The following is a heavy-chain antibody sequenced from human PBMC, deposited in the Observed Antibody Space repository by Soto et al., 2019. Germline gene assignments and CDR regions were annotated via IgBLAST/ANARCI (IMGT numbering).Heavy chain of an antibody. J-gene: IGHJ5*02. CDR2: IHDRGST. D-gene: IGHD3-9*01. Sequence: QVKLQESGPGLEKPSGTLSLTCAVSGGSISNNRWWTWVRQAPGKGLEWIGEIHDRGSTNYNLSLKSRATVSIDRSNNQFSLEMRAVTAAATAVYYCAGQWAAGYGAFDPWGQGPLVTVSS. CDR3: AGQWAAGYGAFDP. CDR1: GGSISNNRW. V-gene: IGHV4-4*02.